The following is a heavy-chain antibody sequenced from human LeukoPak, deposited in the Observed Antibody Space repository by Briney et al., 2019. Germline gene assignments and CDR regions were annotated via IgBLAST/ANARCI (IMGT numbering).Heavy chain of an antibody. Sequence: PGGSLRLSCAASGFTFSSYAMSWVRQAPGKGLEWVSSISGSGGSTYYADSVKGRFTISRDTSNNTLYLQMNSLRAEDTAVYYCAKDRRESGTYNWFDPWGQGNLVTASS. J-gene: IGHJ5*02. D-gene: IGHD1-7*01. CDR1: GFTFSSYA. CDR3: AKDRRESGTYNWFDP. V-gene: IGHV3-23*01. CDR2: ISGSGGST.